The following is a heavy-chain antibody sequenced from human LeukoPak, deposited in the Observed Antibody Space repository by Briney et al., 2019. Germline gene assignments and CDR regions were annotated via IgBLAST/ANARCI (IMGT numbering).Heavy chain of an antibody. CDR2: IYYSGST. J-gene: IGHJ4*02. D-gene: IGHD6-19*01. CDR1: GGSTSSYY. CDR3: ARHSGAGTGFVY. V-gene: IGHV4-59*08. Sequence: SETLSLTCTVSGGSTSSYYWSWIRQPPGKGLEWIGYIYYSGSTNYNPSLKSRLTISIDTSENQFSLKLSSVTAADTAVYYCARHSGAGTGFVYWGQGTLVTVSS.